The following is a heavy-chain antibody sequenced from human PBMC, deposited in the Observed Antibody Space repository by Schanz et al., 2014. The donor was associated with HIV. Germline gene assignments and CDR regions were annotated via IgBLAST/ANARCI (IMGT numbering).Heavy chain of an antibody. CDR2: IWYGGSNK. CDR1: GFTFSNYG. J-gene: IGHJ6*02. Sequence: QVQLVESGGGVVQPGRSLRLSCAASGFTFSNYGMHWVRQAPGKGLEWMAVIWYGGSNKYYADSVKGRFTISRDNSKNTLYLQMKSLRAEDTAVYYCARDRYYGSGSYYSYGMDVWGQGTTVTVSS. CDR3: ARDRYYGSGSYYSYGMDV. D-gene: IGHD3-10*01. V-gene: IGHV3-33*01.